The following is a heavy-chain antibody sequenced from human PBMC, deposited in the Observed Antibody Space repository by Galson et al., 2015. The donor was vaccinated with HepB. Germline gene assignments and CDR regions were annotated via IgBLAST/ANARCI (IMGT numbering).Heavy chain of an antibody. Sequence: SLRLSCAASGFTFSGYAMHWVRQAPGKGLEWVAVISNDGSNRYYADSVKGRFTISRDNAMNTLYLQMNSLRAEDTAVYYCARPYGGNYHFDYWGQGTLVTVSS. D-gene: IGHD4-23*01. CDR3: ARPYGGNYHFDY. CDR1: GFTFSGYA. V-gene: IGHV3-30*04. J-gene: IGHJ4*02. CDR2: ISNDGSNR.